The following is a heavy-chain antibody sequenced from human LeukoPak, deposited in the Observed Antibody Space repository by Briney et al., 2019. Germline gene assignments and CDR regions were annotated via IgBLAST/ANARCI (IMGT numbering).Heavy chain of an antibody. D-gene: IGHD2-15*01. V-gene: IGHV1-8*01. CDR2: VIPNRGHT. Sequence: SVTLSCKPSRYTFTSYDINWVRHPTGQGREWKGWVIPNRGHTGCRQKFQGRVAMPTNTHISTAYMEGRSLKCEDTAVYYCARGASGSSCSGGSCPYCDFWGQGTLVCVSS. CDR1: RYTFTSYD. J-gene: IGHJ4*02. CDR3: ARGASGSSCSGGSCPYCDF.